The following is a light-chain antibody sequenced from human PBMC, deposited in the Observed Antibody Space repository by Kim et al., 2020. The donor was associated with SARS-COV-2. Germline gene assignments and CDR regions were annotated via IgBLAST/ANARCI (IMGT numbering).Light chain of an antibody. CDR3: QHYNSYPYT. CDR1: PSISSW. V-gene: IGKV1-5*01. CDR2: QAS. J-gene: IGKJ2*01. Sequence: SASVGDRVTITCRASPSISSWLAWYQQKPGKAPKLLIYQASTLESGVPSTFSGSGSGTEFSLTISSPQPDDFATYYCQHYNSYPYTFGQGTKLEI.